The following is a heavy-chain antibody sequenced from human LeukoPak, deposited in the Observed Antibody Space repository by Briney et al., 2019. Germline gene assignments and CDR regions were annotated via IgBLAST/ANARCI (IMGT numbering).Heavy chain of an antibody. CDR2: IYYSGST. Sequence: SETLSLTCTVSGGSISSYYWSWIRQPPGKGLEWIGYIYYSGSTNYNPSLKSRVTISVDTSKNQFSLKLSSVTAADTAVYYCARESIKEWLIFDYWGQGTLVTVSS. CDR3: ARESIKEWLIFDY. J-gene: IGHJ4*02. CDR1: GGSISSYY. D-gene: IGHD6-19*01. V-gene: IGHV4-59*01.